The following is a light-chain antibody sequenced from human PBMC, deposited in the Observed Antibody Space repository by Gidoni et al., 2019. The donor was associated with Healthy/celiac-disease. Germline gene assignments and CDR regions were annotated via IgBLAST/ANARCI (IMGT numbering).Light chain of an antibody. CDR1: QSVVSY. Sequence: EIVLKQSTATMSLSPGERATLSCGANQSVVSYLAWYQQKPGQAPWLLIYDASNSATSIPARFSGRGSGTDFTLTIISLNPEDFAVYYYQQRSNWPPRFTFGPXTKVDIK. V-gene: IGKV3-11*01. CDR3: QQRSNWPPRFT. CDR2: DAS. J-gene: IGKJ3*01.